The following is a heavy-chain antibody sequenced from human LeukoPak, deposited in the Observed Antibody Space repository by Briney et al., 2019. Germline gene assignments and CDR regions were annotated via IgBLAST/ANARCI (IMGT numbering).Heavy chain of an antibody. CDR3: ARGDYYDSSGYRPFSYYYYYMDV. V-gene: IGHV3-48*03. Sequence: GGSLRLSCAASGFTFSSYEMNWVRQAPGKGLEWVSYISSSGSTIYYADSVKGRFTISRDNAKNSLYLQMNSLRAEDTAVYYCARGDYYDSSGYRPFSYYYYYMDVWGKGTTVTVSS. CDR1: GFTFSSYE. J-gene: IGHJ6*03. CDR2: ISSSGSTI. D-gene: IGHD3-22*01.